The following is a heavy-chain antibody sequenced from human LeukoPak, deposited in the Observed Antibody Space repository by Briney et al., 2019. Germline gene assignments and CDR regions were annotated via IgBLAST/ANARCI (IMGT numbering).Heavy chain of an antibody. CDR1: GYTFTGYY. D-gene: IGHD4-17*01. V-gene: IGHV1-2*02. Sequence: GASVKVSCKASGYTFTGYYMHWVRQAPGQGLEWMGWINPNSGGTNYAQKLQGRVTMTTDTSTSTAYMELRSLRSDDTAVYYCARATTVTTGLDYWGQGTLVTVSS. CDR2: INPNSGGT. CDR3: ARATTVTTGLDY. J-gene: IGHJ4*02.